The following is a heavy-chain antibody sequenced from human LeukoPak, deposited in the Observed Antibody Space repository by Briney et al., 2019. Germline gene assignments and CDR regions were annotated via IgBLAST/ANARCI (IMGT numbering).Heavy chain of an antibody. CDR1: GFNFNDYY. CDR2: ITTGRTL. D-gene: IGHD5/OR15-5a*01. CDR3: ATGVSRRSTVGFDP. J-gene: IGHJ5*02. V-gene: IGHV3-11*04. Sequence: GGSLRLSCAASGFNFNDYYMSWIPQAPGKGLEGVSYITTGRTLSYAASVRGRFIISRDNDTHSLFLQMRSRRVEDTAVYYYATGVSRRSTVGFDPWGQGTMVTVPS.